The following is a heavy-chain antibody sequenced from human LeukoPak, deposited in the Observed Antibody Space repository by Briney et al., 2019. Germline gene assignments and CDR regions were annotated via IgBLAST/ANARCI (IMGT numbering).Heavy chain of an antibody. CDR3: ARVGSERDV. Sequence: ASVKVSCKASGYTFTSYAISWVRQAPGQGLEWMGWINPNSGDTNYAQKFQGRVTMTRDTSISTAYMELSRLRSDDTAVYYCARVGSERDVWGKGTTVTVSS. J-gene: IGHJ6*04. D-gene: IGHD1-1*01. CDR1: GYTFTSYA. CDR2: INPNSGDT. V-gene: IGHV1-2*02.